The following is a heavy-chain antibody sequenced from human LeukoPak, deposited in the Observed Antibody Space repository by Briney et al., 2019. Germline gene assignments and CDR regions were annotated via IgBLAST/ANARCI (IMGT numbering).Heavy chain of an antibody. D-gene: IGHD2-15*01. CDR2: INHSGST. V-gene: IGHV4-34*01. CDR3: ARGPRPWGYCSGGSCYGRRTYGGYYYMDV. CDR1: GGSFSGYY. J-gene: IGHJ6*03. Sequence: PSETLSLTCAVYGGSFSGYYWSWIRQPPGKGLEWIGEINHSGSTNYNPSLKSRVTISVDTSRNQFSLKLSSVTAADTAVYYCARGPRPWGYCSGGSCYGRRTYGGYYYMDVWGKGTTVTVSS.